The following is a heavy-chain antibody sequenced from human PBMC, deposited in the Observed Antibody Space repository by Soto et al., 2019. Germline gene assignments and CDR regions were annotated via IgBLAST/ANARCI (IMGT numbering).Heavy chain of an antibody. J-gene: IGHJ4*02. Sequence: SETLSLTCTVSGGSISSSSYYWGWIRQPPGKGLEWIGSIYYSGSTYYNPSLKSRVTISVDTSKNQFSLKLSSVTAADTAVYYCARHQLNTAMVPFDYWGQGTLVTVSS. CDR1: GGSISSSSYY. D-gene: IGHD5-18*01. CDR2: IYYSGST. CDR3: ARHQLNTAMVPFDY. V-gene: IGHV4-39*01.